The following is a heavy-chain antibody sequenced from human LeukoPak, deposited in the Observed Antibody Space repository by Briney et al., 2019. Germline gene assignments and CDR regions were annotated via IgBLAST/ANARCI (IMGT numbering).Heavy chain of an antibody. V-gene: IGHV1-69*01. J-gene: IGHJ4*02. D-gene: IGHD1-7*01. CDR1: GGTFSSYA. CDR2: IIPIFGTA. CDR3: ARPAHPGTTSSDFDY. Sequence: SVKVSCKASGGTFSSYAISWVRQAPGQGLEWMGGIIPIFGTANYAQKFQCRVTITADESTSTAYMELSSLRSEDTAVYYCARPAHPGTTSSDFDYWGQGTLVTVSS.